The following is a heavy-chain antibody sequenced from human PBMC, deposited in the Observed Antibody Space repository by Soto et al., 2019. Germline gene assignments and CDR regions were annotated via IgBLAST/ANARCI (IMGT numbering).Heavy chain of an antibody. D-gene: IGHD6-19*01. CDR3: ARVALSYSSGWLYCY. J-gene: IGHJ4*01. V-gene: IGHV3-74*01. CDR2: INSDGSST. Sequence: PGGSLRLSCAASGFTFSSHWMHWVRQAPGKGLVWVSRINSDGSSTSYADSVKGRFTISRDNAKNTLYLQMNSLRAEDTAVYYCARVALSYSSGWLYCYCAQRTPVTVS. CDR1: GFTFSSHW.